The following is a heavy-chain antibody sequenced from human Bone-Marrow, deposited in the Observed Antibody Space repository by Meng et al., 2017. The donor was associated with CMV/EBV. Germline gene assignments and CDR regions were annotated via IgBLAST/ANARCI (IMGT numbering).Heavy chain of an antibody. D-gene: IGHD4-17*01. V-gene: IGHV4-34*01. Sequence: SQTLSLTCAVYGGSFSGYYWSWIRQPPGKGLEWIGEINHSGSTNYNPSLKSRVTISVDTSKNQFSLKLSSVTAADTAVYYCARGLDYGDYLDYWGQGTLVTASS. CDR2: INHSGST. J-gene: IGHJ4*02. CDR3: ARGLDYGDYLDY. CDR1: GGSFSGYY.